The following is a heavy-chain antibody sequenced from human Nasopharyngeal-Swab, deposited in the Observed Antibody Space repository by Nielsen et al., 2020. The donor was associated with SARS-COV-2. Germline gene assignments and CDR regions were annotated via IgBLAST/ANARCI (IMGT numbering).Heavy chain of an antibody. D-gene: IGHD5-18*01. J-gene: IGHJ6*02. V-gene: IGHV3-7*01. CDR2: IKQDGSEK. Sequence: GESLKTPCEASGLTFSSYWMSWVRQAPGKGLEWVANIKQDGSEKYYVDSVKGRFTISRGNAKNSLYLQMNSLRAEDTAVYYCAREDGDTAMVSGMDVWGQGATVTVSS. CDR3: AREDGDTAMVSGMDV. CDR1: GLTFSSYW.